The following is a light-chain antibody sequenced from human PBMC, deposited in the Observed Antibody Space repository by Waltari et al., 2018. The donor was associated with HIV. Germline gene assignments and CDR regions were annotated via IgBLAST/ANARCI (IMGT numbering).Light chain of an antibody. J-gene: IGKJ4*01. CDR3: QQYEKLPLT. CDR2: DAS. CDR1: QDINKY. Sequence: DIQMTQSPSSLSASVGYRVPITCQASQDINKYLNWYQQRLGKAPKLLTYDASNLQTGVPSRFSGAGSGTDFSFNISSLQPEDFATYYCQQYEKLPLTFGEGTRVEIK. V-gene: IGKV1-33*01.